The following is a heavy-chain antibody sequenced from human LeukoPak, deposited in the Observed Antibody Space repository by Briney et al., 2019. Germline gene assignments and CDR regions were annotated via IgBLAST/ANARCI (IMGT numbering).Heavy chain of an antibody. Sequence: GESLKISCEGSGYSFTTYWIGWVRQLPGEGLELMGIIYPGDSDNRYSPSFQGQVTISADKSISTAYLQWSSLKASDTAMYYCARSASGSSSPDGHFDYWGQGTLVTVSS. D-gene: IGHD1-26*01. J-gene: IGHJ4*02. CDR2: IYPGDSDN. CDR1: GYSFTTYW. CDR3: ARSASGSSSPDGHFDY. V-gene: IGHV5-51*01.